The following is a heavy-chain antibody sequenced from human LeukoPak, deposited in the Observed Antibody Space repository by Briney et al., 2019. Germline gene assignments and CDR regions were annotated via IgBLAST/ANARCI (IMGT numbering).Heavy chain of an antibody. V-gene: IGHV6-1*01. CDR3: ARDQGLGRYAFDI. CDR1: GDSFSTNSAT. D-gene: IGHD7-27*01. CDR2: TYYRSKWYN. Sequence: SQTLSLTCAISGDSFSTNSATWNWIRQSPSRGLEWLGRTYYRSKWYNGYAVSVKSRITINPDTSKNQFSLQLNSVTPEDTAVYYCARDQGLGRYAFDIWGQGTMVTVSS. J-gene: IGHJ3*02.